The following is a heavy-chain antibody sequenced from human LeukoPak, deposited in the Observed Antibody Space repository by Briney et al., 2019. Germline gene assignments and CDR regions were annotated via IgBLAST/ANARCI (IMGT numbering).Heavy chain of an antibody. J-gene: IGHJ6*03. D-gene: IGHD3-10*01. CDR1: GGSISSYY. Sequence: SETLSLTCTVSGGSISSYYRSWIRQPAGKGLEWIGRIYTSGSTNYNPSLKSRVTMSVDTSKNQFSLKLSSVTAADTAVYYCARDRYYYGSGSPQPMDVWGKGTTVTISS. CDR3: ARDRYYYGSGSPQPMDV. CDR2: IYTSGST. V-gene: IGHV4-4*07.